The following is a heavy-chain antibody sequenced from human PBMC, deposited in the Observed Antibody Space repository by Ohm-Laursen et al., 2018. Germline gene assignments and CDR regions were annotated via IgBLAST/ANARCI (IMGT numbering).Heavy chain of an antibody. D-gene: IGHD1/OR15-1a*01. CDR2: ISAIVGAT. CDR3: ARGSGTPWGLYFDH. V-gene: IGHV3-23*01. Sequence: SLRLSCAASGFTFSSYAMSWVRQAPGKGLEWVSTISAIVGATHYADSVKGRLTISRDNAKNTLYLQMNSLRAEDTAVYYCARGSGTPWGLYFDHWGQGALVTVSS. J-gene: IGHJ4*02. CDR1: GFTFSSYA.